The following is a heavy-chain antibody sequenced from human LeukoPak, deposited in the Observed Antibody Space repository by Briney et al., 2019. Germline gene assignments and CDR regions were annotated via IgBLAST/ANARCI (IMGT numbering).Heavy chain of an antibody. Sequence: PGWSLRLSCAASGFTFSNYAMSWLRQAPGKGLEWVSGTSGSGTHTYYADSVKGRFTLSRDNSKNMVYLQMNSLRAADTAVYYCAKVADSGLGFWVFNPWGQGTRVTVSS. J-gene: IGHJ5*02. CDR2: TSGSGTHT. V-gene: IGHV3-23*01. CDR3: AKVADSGLGFWVFNP. D-gene: IGHD6-19*01. CDR1: GFTFSNYA.